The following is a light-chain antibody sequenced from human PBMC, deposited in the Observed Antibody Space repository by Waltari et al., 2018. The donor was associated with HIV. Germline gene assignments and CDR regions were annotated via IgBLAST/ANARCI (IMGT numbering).Light chain of an antibody. CDR3: KQHVGIPRR. CDR2: TAS. Sequence: DIVLTQSPLSLPVSPGEPATIYCRSSQSLLDSDASKTYLAWYQQKPGQSPQLLIYTASTRASGVPDRFSGSGSGTDFTLNISSVEAEDVGVYYCKQHVGIPRRFGQGTKVEIK. V-gene: IGKV2-40*01. CDR1: QSLLDSDASKTY. J-gene: IGKJ1*01.